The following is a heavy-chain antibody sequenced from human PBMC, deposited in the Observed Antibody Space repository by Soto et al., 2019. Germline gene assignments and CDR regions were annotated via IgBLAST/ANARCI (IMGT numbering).Heavy chain of an antibody. CDR3: ARGVTAGVDY. J-gene: IGHJ4*02. CDR1: GYSFTSLD. D-gene: IGHD1-26*01. V-gene: IGHV1-8*01. Sequence: QVQLVQSGAEVREPGASVKVSCKASGYSFTSLDINWVRQTTGQGREWMGWMQPSSGRTGYAQKFQGRVTMTRDTSINTAHMELSSLTSDDTAFYYCARGVTAGVDYWGQGTLVTVSS. CDR2: MQPSSGRT.